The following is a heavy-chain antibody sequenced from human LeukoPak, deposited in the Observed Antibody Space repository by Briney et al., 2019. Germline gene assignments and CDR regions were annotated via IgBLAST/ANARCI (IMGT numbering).Heavy chain of an antibody. CDR2: ISSSSSYI. J-gene: IGHJ4*02. CDR3: AKTYYYDSSGSLALYYFDY. V-gene: IGHV3-21*04. Sequence: GGSLRLSCAASGFTFSSYSMNWVRQAPGKGLEWVSSISSSSSYIYYADSVKGRFTISRDNSKNTLYLQMNSLRAEDTAVYYCAKTYYYDSSGSLALYYFDYWGQGTPVTVSS. CDR1: GFTFSSYS. D-gene: IGHD3-22*01.